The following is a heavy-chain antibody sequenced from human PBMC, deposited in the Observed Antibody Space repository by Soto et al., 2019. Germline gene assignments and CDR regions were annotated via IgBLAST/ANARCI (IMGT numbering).Heavy chain of an antibody. CDR3: SRGVVVVSAPHNWFDP. D-gene: IGHD2-15*01. CDR1: GGSFSGYY. J-gene: IGHJ5*02. V-gene: IGHV4-34*01. Sequence: SETLSLTCAVYGGSFSGYYWSWIRQPPGKGLEWIGEINHSGSTNYNPYLKSRVTISVDTSKNLFSLKLSSVTAAATAVYYCSRGVVVVSAPHNWFDPWGQGTLVTVSS. CDR2: INHSGST.